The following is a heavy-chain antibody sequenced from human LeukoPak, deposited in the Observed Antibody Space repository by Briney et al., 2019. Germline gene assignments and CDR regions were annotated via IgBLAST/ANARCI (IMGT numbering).Heavy chain of an antibody. CDR2: IYTSGST. V-gene: IGHV4-61*02. Sequence: NSSETLSLTCTVSGGSISSGSYYWSWIRQPAGKGLEWIGRIYTSGSTNYNPSLKSRVTISVDTSKNQFSLKLSSVTAADTAVYYCARDRHPHSPYSGSYDDAFDIWGQGTMVTVSS. CDR3: ARDRHPHSPYSGSYDDAFDI. D-gene: IGHD1-26*01. J-gene: IGHJ3*02. CDR1: GGSISSGSYY.